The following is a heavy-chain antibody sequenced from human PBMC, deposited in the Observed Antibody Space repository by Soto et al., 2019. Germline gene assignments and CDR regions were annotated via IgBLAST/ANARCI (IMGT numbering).Heavy chain of an antibody. CDR2: ITSSGSYV. J-gene: IGHJ6*02. V-gene: IGHV3-21*01. CDR1: GFTFSRNT. Sequence: PGRSLRLSCVTSGFTFSRNTMNWVRQAPGKGLEWVASITSSGSYVYYADSVKGRFSASRDNAKNSLSLQMDSLRPDDTAIYFCVKDEGIEAMDVWGQGTRVTVSS. CDR3: VKDEGIEAMDV. D-gene: IGHD3-3*02.